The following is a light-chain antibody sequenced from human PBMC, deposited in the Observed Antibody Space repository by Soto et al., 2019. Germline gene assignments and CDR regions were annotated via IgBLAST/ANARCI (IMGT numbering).Light chain of an antibody. J-gene: IGKJ4*01. CDR2: VAS. CDR1: QSVSSN. CDR3: QQYNVWPLT. V-gene: IGKV3-15*01. Sequence: EIVMTQSPATLSVSPGERATLSCRASQSVSSNLAWYQQKPGQTPKLLIYVASTRATGIPARFSGSGSGTEFTLTIGCLQSEDFAVYYCQQYNVWPLTFGGGTKVEFK.